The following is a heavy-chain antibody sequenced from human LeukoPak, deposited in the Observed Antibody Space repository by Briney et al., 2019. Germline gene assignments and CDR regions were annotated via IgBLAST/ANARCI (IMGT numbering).Heavy chain of an antibody. D-gene: IGHD2/OR15-2a*01. J-gene: IGHJ4*02. CDR2: ISGDGNAK. CDR3: ARDYLYAFDY. CDR1: GFTFSSYG. V-gene: IGHV3-48*01. Sequence: GGSLRLSCAASGFTFSSYGMHWVRQAPGKGLEWVSYISGDGNAKHYTDSVKGRFTISRDNAKNALYLQMNSLRAEDTAVYFCARDYLYAFDYWGQGTLVTVSS.